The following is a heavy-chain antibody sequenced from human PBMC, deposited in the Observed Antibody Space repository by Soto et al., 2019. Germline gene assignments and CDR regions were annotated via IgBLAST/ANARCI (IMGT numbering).Heavy chain of an antibody. CDR2: ISDYNGNT. V-gene: IGHV1-18*01. CDR1: GYTFTSYG. J-gene: IGHJ4*02. Sequence: QVQLVQSGAEVKKPGASVKVSCKASGYTFTSYGISWVRQAPGQGLEWMGWISDYNGNTNDAQKLQGRVTKPTDTSTRTAYMELRSLGSDDTAVYYCAGSRGSYSVYWGQGTLVTVSA. D-gene: IGHD1-26*01. CDR3: AGSRGSYSVY.